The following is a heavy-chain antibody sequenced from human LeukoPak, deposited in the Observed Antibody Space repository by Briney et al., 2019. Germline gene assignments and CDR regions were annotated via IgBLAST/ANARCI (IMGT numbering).Heavy chain of an antibody. J-gene: IGHJ3*02. D-gene: IGHD3-10*02. CDR1: GGSISSYY. V-gene: IGHV4-59*01. Sequence: SETLSLTCTVSGGSISSYYWSWIRQPPGKGLEWIGYIYYSGSTNYNPSLKSRVTISVDTSKNQFSLKLSSVTAAGTAVYYCARLHSVRGGIWGQGTMVTVSS. CDR3: ARLHSVRGGI. CDR2: IYYSGST.